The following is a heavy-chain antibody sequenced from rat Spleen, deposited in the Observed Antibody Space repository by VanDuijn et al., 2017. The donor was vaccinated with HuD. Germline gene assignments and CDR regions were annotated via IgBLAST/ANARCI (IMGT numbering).Heavy chain of an antibody. J-gene: IGHJ4*01. CDR1: GFTFSNYD. CDR2: ISTGGGKT. D-gene: IGHD1-11*01. CDR3: ARHYGGYSEYVMDA. Sequence: EVQLVESGGGLVQPGRSLKLSCAASGFTFSNYDMAWVRQAPTKGLEWVASISTGGGKTYYRDSVKGRFTITRDNAKSTLYLQMDSLRSEDTATYYCARHYGGYSEYVMDAWGQGASVTVSS. V-gene: IGHV5S23*01.